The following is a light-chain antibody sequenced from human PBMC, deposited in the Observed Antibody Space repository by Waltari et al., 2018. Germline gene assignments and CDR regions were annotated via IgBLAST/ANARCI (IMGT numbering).Light chain of an antibody. CDR1: PSAAGGFNP. CDR2: DVR. CDR3: GSYTGSTTWV. J-gene: IGLJ3*02. V-gene: IGLV2-14*03. Sequence: QSALTQHAPVSGSPGQSITISCTAAPSAAGGFNPSSWYQHRPGKAPKLFIFDVRNRPSGVSTRFSASKSVNTASLTSSGLQAEDEAAYYCGSYTGSTTWVFGGGTKLTVL.